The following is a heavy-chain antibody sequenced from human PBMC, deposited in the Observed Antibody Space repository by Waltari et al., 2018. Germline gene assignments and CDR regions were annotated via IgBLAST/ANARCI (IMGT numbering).Heavy chain of an antibody. V-gene: IGHV1-18*01. CDR2: ISAYNGNT. CDR3: ARDHFGVIAAAGGSFGY. Sequence: QVQLVQSGAEVKKPGASVKVSCKASGYTFTSYGIRWVRQAPGQGLEWMGWISAYNGNTNYAQKLQGRVTMTTDTSTSTAYMELRSLRSDDTAVYYCARDHFGVIAAAGGSFGYWGQGTLVTVSS. CDR1: GYTFTSYG. J-gene: IGHJ4*02. D-gene: IGHD6-13*01.